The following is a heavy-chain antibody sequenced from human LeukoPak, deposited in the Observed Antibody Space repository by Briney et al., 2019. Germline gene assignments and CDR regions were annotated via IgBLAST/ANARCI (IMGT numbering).Heavy chain of an antibody. CDR3: TRLKLGY. D-gene: IGHD3-16*01. J-gene: IGHJ4*02. CDR1: GFTFDDYA. Sequence: PGGSLRLSCAASGFTFDDYAMHWVRQAPGKGLEWVGRIKSKTDGGTTDYAAPVKGRFTISRDDSKNTLYLQMNSLKTEDTAVYYCTRLKLGYWGQGTLVTVSS. CDR2: IKSKTDGGTT. V-gene: IGHV3-15*01.